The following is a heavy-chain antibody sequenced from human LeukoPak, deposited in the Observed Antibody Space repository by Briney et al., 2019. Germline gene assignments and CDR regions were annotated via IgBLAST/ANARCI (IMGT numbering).Heavy chain of an antibody. V-gene: IGHV4-39*07. J-gene: IGHJ4*02. D-gene: IGHD3-3*01. Sequence: SETLSLTCTVSGGSISSSSYYWGWIRQPPGKGLEWIGSIYYSGSTYYNPSLKSRVTISVDTSKNQFSLKLSSVTAADTAVYYCARVSIFGVVISSHFDYWGQGTLVTVSS. CDR1: GGSISSSSYY. CDR2: IYYSGST. CDR3: ARVSIFGVVISSHFDY.